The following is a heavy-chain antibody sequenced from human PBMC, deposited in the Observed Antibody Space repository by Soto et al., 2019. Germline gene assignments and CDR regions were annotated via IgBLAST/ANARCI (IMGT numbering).Heavy chain of an antibody. V-gene: IGHV3-23*01. CDR1: GFTFRSYA. Sequence: PGGSLRLSCAASGFTFRSYAMSWVRQAPGKGLEWVSGISGSGDSTYYTDSVKGRFTISRDNSKNTLYLQMNSLRAEDTAVYYCARRGPGTYFDYWGQGTLVTVSS. CDR2: ISGSGDST. D-gene: IGHD6-13*01. CDR3: ARRGPGTYFDY. J-gene: IGHJ4*02.